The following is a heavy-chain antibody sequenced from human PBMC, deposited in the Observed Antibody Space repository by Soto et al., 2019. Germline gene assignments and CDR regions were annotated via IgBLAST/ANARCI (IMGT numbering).Heavy chain of an antibody. V-gene: IGHV4-59*08. CDR2: IYYSGST. Sequence: SETLSLTCTVAVGSISSYYCRWIRQPPGKGLEWIGYIYYSGSTNYNPSLKSRVTISVDTSKNQFSLKLSSVTAADTAVYYCARRYGPGFDYWGQGTLVTVSS. J-gene: IGHJ4*02. D-gene: IGHD4-17*01. CDR1: VGSISSYY. CDR3: ARRYGPGFDY.